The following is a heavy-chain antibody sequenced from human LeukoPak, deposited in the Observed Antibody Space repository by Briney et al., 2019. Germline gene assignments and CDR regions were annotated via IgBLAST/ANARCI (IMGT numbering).Heavy chain of an antibody. CDR2: ISSSSSTI. CDR1: GGTFSSYS. D-gene: IGHD2-15*01. CDR3: ARTPGYCSGGSCSARYYYYYYMDV. V-gene: IGHV3-48*04. J-gene: IGHJ6*03. Sequence: SCKASGGTFSSYSMNWVRQAPGKGLEWVSYISSSSSTIYYADSVKGRFTISRDNAKNSLYLQMNSLRAEDTAVYYCARTPGYCSGGSCSARYYYYYYMDVWGKGTTVTVSS.